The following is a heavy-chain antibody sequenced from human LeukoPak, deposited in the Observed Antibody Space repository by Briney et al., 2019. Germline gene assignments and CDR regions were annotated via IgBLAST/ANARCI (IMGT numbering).Heavy chain of an antibody. Sequence: SETLSLTCTVSGHSNSRGYYWGWMRQPPGKGLEWIGSIYHSGSTYYNPSLKSRVTISVDTSKNQFSLKLSSVTAADTAVYYCARVRSSWYYYYMDVWGKGTTVTVSS. J-gene: IGHJ6*03. D-gene: IGHD6-13*01. CDR3: ARVRSSWYYYYMDV. V-gene: IGHV4-38-2*02. CDR2: IYHSGST. CDR1: GHSNSRGYY.